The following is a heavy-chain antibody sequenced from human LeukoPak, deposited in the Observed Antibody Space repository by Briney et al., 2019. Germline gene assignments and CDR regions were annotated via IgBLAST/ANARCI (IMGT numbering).Heavy chain of an antibody. CDR3: ARISYYYDSSGYYLDY. V-gene: IGHV3-7*01. J-gene: IGHJ4*02. Sequence: GGSLRLSCAASGFIFTSYWMSWVRQAPGEGLEWVANIKQDGREKYSVDSVKGRFTISRDNAKNSLYLQMNSLRAEDTAVYYCARISYYYDSSGYYLDYWGQGTLVTVSS. D-gene: IGHD3-22*01. CDR2: IKQDGREK. CDR1: GFIFTSYW.